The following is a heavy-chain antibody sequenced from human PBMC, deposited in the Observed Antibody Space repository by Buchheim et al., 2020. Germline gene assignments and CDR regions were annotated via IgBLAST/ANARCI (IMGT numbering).Heavy chain of an antibody. CDR3: ARARRYYDSSGAAANFDY. CDR2: IYYSGST. J-gene: IGHJ4*02. V-gene: IGHV4-59*01. CDR1: GGSISCYY. Sequence: QVQLQESGPGLVKPSETLSLTCTVSGGSISCYYLSWIRQPPGKGLEWIGFIYYSGSTNYNPSLKSRVTISVDTSKNQFSLQLSSVTAADTAGYYCARARRYYDSSGAAANFDYWGQGTL. D-gene: IGHD3-22*01.